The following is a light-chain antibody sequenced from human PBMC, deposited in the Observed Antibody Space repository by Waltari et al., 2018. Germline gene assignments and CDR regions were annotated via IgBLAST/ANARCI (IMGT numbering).Light chain of an antibody. Sequence: SYELTQPPSVSVSPAQTARNTCSGAALPKKDAYWYQQRPGQAPVLVIYRDTERPSGIPERFSGSSSGTIVTLTISGVQAEDEADYYCQSADSSGNYVVFGGGTKLTVL. J-gene: IGLJ2*01. CDR2: RDT. CDR3: QSADSSGNYVV. V-gene: IGLV3-25*03. CDR1: ALPKKD.